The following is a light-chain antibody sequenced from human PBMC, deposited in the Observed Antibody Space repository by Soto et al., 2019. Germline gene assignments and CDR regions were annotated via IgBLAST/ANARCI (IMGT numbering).Light chain of an antibody. J-gene: IGKJ1*01. CDR3: QQYNNWPPP. CDR2: GAS. Sequence: EIVLTQSPGTLSVSPGERATLSCRASQSVSSNLAWYQHKPGQAPRLLIYGASTRATGIPARFSGSGSGTEFTLTITSLQSEDFAVYYCQQYNNWPPPFGQGTKVDIK. V-gene: IGKV3-15*01. CDR1: QSVSSN.